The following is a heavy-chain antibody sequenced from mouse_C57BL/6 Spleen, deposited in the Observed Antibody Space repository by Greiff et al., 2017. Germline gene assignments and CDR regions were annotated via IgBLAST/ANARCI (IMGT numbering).Heavy chain of an antibody. CDR1: GFNIKDYY. D-gene: IGHD2-2*01. Sequence: VQLQQSGAELVRPGASVKLSCTASGFNIKDYYMHWVKQRPEQGLEWIGRIDPEDGDTEYAPKFQGKATMTADTSSNTAYLQLSSLTSEYTAVYYCTSPMVTTRFAYWGQGTLVTVSA. CDR3: TSPMVTTRFAY. J-gene: IGHJ3*01. CDR2: IDPEDGDT. V-gene: IGHV14-1*01.